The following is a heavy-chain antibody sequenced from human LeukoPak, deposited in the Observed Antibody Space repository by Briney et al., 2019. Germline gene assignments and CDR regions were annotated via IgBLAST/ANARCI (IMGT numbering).Heavy chain of an antibody. Sequence: SQTLSLTCTVSGGSISSGSYYWSWIRQPAGKGLEWIGRIYTSGSTNYNPSLKSRVTISVDTSKNQFSLKLSSVTAADTAVYYCARDLYTAMVGDRSLRDHYYMDVWGKGTTVTVSS. CDR3: ARDLYTAMVGDRSLRDHYYMDV. V-gene: IGHV4-61*02. CDR1: GGSISSGSYY. CDR2: IYTSGST. J-gene: IGHJ6*03. D-gene: IGHD5-18*01.